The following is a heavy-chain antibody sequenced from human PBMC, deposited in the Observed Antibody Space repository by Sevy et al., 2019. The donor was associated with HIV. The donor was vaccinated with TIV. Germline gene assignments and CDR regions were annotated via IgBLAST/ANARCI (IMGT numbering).Heavy chain of an antibody. CDR2: IKQDGSEK. CDR1: GFTFSSYW. Sequence: GGSLRLSCAASGFTFSSYWMSWVRQAPGKGLEWVTHIKQDGSEKYYVDSVKGRFTISRDNAKNSLYLQMNSLRAEDTAVYYCARDTSASYYDSSGYYPPRLGAFDIWGQGTMVTVSS. J-gene: IGHJ3*02. CDR3: ARDTSASYYDSSGYYPPRLGAFDI. D-gene: IGHD3-22*01. V-gene: IGHV3-7*03.